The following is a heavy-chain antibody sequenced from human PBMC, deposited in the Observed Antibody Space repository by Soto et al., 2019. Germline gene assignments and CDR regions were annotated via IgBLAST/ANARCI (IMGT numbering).Heavy chain of an antibody. CDR3: AHMSSTVTTGYFDY. V-gene: IGHV2-5*01. J-gene: IGHJ4*02. CDR1: GFSLTTSGVA. D-gene: IGHD4-17*01. Sequence: QITLKESGPTLVKPTETLALTCTFSGFSLTTSGVAVGWFRQPPGKALEWLALTYWNDDNRYRSSPKSRLTITRDTSKNQVILKMTNMDPVDTATYYCAHMSSTVTTGYFDYWGQGTLVTVSS. CDR2: TYWNDDN.